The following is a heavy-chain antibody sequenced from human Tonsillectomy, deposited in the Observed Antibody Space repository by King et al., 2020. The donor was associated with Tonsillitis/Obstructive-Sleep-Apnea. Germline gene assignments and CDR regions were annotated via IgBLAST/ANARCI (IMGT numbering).Heavy chain of an antibody. Sequence: VQLQQSGPGLVKPSQTLSLTCAISGDSVSSNSAAWNWIRQSPSRGLEWLGRTYYRSKWYNDYAVSVKSRITINPDTSKNQFSLQLNSVTPEDTAVYYCARAGVHDYDYVWGSYRYQSDRLRDAFDIWGQGTMVTVSS. J-gene: IGHJ3*02. V-gene: IGHV6-1*01. D-gene: IGHD3-16*02. CDR2: TYYRSKWYN. CDR3: ARAGVHDYDYVWGSYRYQSDRLRDAFDI. CDR1: GDSVSSNSAA.